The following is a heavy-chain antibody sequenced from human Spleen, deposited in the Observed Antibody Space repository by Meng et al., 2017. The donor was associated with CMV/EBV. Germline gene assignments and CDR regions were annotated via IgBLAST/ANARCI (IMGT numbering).Heavy chain of an antibody. Sequence: SETLSLTCTVSGYSISSGYYWGWIRQPPGKGLEWIGSIYHSGSTYYNPSLKSRVTISVDTSKNQFSLKLSSVTAADTAVYYCARAGGGSYLNDAFDIWGQGTMVTVSS. V-gene: IGHV4-38-2*02. CDR1: GYSISSGYY. D-gene: IGHD1-26*01. CDR3: ARAGGGSYLNDAFDI. J-gene: IGHJ3*02. CDR2: IYHSGST.